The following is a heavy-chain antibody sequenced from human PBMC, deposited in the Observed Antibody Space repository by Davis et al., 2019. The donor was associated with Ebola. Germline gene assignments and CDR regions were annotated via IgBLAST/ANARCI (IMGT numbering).Heavy chain of an antibody. CDR3: ASPSSGWTFDY. CDR1: GGSISSSSYY. Sequence: MPSETLSLTCTVSGGSISSSSYYWGWIRQPPGKGLEWIGSIYSSGSTYYNPSLKSRVTISVDTSKNQFSLKLSSVTAADTAVYYCASPSSGWTFDYWAREPWSPSPQ. V-gene: IGHV4-39*01. J-gene: IGHJ4*02. D-gene: IGHD6-19*01. CDR2: IYSSGST.